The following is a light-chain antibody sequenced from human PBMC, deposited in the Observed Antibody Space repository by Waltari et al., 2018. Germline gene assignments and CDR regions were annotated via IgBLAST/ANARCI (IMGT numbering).Light chain of an antibody. CDR1: SSDVGSHDY. CDR3: ASFVGSDNWV. J-gene: IGLJ3*02. V-gene: IGLV2-8*01. Sequence: QSSLTQPPSASGSPGPSVTLSCPGPSSDVGSHDYVSWYQQHPGKAPKLIMFEVNKWPSGVPDRFSGSKSGNTASLTVSGLQTEDEADYYCASFVGSDNWVFGGGTKLTVL. CDR2: EVN.